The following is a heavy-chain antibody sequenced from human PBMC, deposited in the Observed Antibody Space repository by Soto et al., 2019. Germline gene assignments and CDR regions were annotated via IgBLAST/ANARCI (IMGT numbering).Heavy chain of an antibody. CDR3: ARGARIAVAASSGYFDY. J-gene: IGHJ4*02. Sequence: WVTLALTCAVDGGSFSGYYWSWIRQPPGKGLEWIGESNHSGSTNYNPSLKSRVTISVDTSKNQFSLKLSAVTAGDTAVYYCARGARIAVAASSGYFDYWGQGTLVTVSS. D-gene: IGHD6-19*01. V-gene: IGHV4-34*01. CDR1: GGSFSGYY. CDR2: SNHSGST.